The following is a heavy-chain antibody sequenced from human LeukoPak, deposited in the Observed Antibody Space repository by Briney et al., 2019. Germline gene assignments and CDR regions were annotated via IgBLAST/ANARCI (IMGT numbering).Heavy chain of an antibody. CDR3: AKDSYDFWSGYYPIDY. J-gene: IGHJ4*02. D-gene: IGHD3-3*01. CDR2: ISGSGGST. CDR1: GFTFSSYA. V-gene: IGHV3-23*01. Sequence: GGSLRLSCAASGFTFSSYAMSWVRQAPGKGLEWVSAISGSGGSTYYADSVKGRLTISRDNSKNTLYLQMNSLRAEDTAVYYCAKDSYDFWSGYYPIDYWGQGTLVTVSS.